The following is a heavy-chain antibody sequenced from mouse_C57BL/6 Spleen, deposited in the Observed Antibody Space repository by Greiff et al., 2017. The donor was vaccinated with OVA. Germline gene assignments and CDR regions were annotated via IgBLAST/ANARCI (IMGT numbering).Heavy chain of an antibody. CDR2: IYPGSGST. Sequence: QVQLQQSGAELVKPGASVKMSCKASGYTFTSYWITWVKQRPGQGLEWIGDIYPGSGSTTYNEKLTSKATLTVATSSSTAYMQLSSLTSEDSAVYYCARSAAQARFAYWGQGTLVTVSA. CDR3: ARSAAQARFAY. D-gene: IGHD3-2*02. CDR1: GYTFTSYW. V-gene: IGHV1-55*01. J-gene: IGHJ3*01.